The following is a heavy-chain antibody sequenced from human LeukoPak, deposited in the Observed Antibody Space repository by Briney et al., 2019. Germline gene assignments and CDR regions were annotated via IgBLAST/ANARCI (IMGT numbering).Heavy chain of an antibody. CDR3: ARWATPVKFDY. V-gene: IGHV3-20*04. CDR1: GFTFDDYD. J-gene: IGHJ4*02. D-gene: IGHD5-24*01. Sequence: GGSLRLSCAASGFTFDDYDMTWVRQAPGKGLEWVSGIKWNGGSATYADSVKGRFTSSRGNAKNSLYLQMNSLRAEDTAVYYCARWATPVKFDYWGQGTLVTVSS. CDR2: IKWNGGSA.